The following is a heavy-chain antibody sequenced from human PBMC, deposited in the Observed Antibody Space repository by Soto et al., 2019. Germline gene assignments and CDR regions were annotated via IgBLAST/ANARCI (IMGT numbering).Heavy chain of an antibody. V-gene: IGHV4-59*01. CDR1: GASISSSY. CDR3: ARGGNRYSNVASGVGGFDY. Sequence: SGTLCLTCTVSGASISSSYWSWIRHSPERGLEWIAYVYHTGATNYNPSLKSRVTISLDTSKGQFSLNLTSLTTADTAVYFCARGGNRYSNVASGVGGFDYWGQGSLVT. J-gene: IGHJ4*02. CDR2: VYHTGAT. D-gene: IGHD5-12*01.